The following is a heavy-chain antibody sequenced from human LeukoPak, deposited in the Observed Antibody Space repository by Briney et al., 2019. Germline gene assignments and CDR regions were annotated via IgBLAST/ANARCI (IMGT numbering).Heavy chain of an antibody. Sequence: ASVKVSCKASGYTFSSYVIHWVGQAPGQRLEWMGWINTGSGDTQNSQKFQDRVPFTRDTSASTVHMELRTLRSEDTALYYCARVRARIQVWKLSIGGFDYWGQGTLVTVSS. CDR2: INTGSGDT. CDR1: GYTFSSYV. D-gene: IGHD1-1*01. CDR3: ARVRARIQVWKLSIGGFDY. J-gene: IGHJ4*02. V-gene: IGHV1-3*04.